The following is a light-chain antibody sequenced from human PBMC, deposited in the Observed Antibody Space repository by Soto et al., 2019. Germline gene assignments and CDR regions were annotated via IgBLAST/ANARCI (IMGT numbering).Light chain of an antibody. CDR2: DVS. V-gene: IGLV2-11*01. CDR3: CSYAGSYTVV. Sequence: QSALTQPRSVSGSPGQSVIISSTGTSSDVGGYNYVSWYQQHPGKAPKLMIYDVSKRPSGVPDRFSGSKSGNTASLTISGLQAEDEADYYCCSYAGSYTVVFGGGTKLTVL. J-gene: IGLJ2*01. CDR1: SSDVGGYNY.